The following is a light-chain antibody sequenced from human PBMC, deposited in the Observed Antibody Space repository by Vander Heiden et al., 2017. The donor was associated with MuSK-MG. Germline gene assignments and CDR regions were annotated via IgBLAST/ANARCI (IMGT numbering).Light chain of an antibody. CDR3: QVWDSSRDLVV. CDR1: NIGSKS. J-gene: IGLJ2*01. V-gene: IGLV3-21*02. Sequence: SYVLTQPPSVSVAPGQTARITCGGNNIGSKSGHWYQQKPGQAPVLVVYNDSDRPSGIPERISGSHSGNTATLTISGVEAGDEAGYYCQVWDSSRDLVVFGGGTKLTVL. CDR2: NDS.